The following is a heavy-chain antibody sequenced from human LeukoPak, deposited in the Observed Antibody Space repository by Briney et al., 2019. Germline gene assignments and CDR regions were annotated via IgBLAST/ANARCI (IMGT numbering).Heavy chain of an antibody. CDR2: ISYDGSNK. Sequence: GGSLRLSCAASGFRFSNYAVHWVRQAPGKGLEWVAVISYDGSNKYYADSVKGRFTISRDNSKNTLYLQMNSLRAEDTAVYYCARDREYGSGWCRAFDIWGQGTMVSVSS. CDR3: ARDREYGSGWCRAFDI. CDR1: GFRFSNYA. V-gene: IGHV3-30-3*01. J-gene: IGHJ3*02. D-gene: IGHD6-19*01.